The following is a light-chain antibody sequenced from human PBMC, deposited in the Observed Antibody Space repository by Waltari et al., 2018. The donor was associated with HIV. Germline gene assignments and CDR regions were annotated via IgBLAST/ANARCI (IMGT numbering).Light chain of an antibody. CDR2: DVS. V-gene: IGLV2-11*01. CDR3: CSYTGSYTWV. Sequence: QSALTQPRSVSGSPGQSVTISCPGTSSDVGGYNFVSWYQQHPGKAPNLVIYDVSKWPSGVPDRFSGSKSGNTASLTISGLQAEDEADYYCCSYTGSYTWVFGGGTELTVL. CDR1: SSDVGGYNF. J-gene: IGLJ3*02.